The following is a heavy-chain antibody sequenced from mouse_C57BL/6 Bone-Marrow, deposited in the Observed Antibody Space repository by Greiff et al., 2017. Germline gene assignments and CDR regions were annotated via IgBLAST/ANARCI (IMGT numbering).Heavy chain of an antibody. CDR1: GFTFSSYA. Sequence: EVMLVESGEGLVKPGGSLKLSCAASGFTFSSYAMSWVRQTPEKRLEWVAYISSGGDYIYYADTVKGRFTISRDNARNTLYLQMSSLKSEDTAMYYCTREGFYGSSYWYFDVWGTGTTVTVSS. CDR3: TREGFYGSSYWYFDV. CDR2: ISSGGDYI. V-gene: IGHV5-9-1*02. J-gene: IGHJ1*03. D-gene: IGHD1-1*01.